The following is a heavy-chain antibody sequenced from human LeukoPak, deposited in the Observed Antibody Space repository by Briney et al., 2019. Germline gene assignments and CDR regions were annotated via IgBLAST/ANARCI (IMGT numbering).Heavy chain of an antibody. CDR3: ARERGDSSGRYFDY. D-gene: IGHD3-22*01. V-gene: IGHV3-74*01. Sequence: PGGSLRLSCAASGFTFSSSWMHWVRQAPGKGLVWVSRINSDGSSTNYADSVKGRFTVSGDNAKNTLYLQMNSLRAEDTAVYYCARERGDSSGRYFDYWGQGTLVTVSS. CDR1: GFTFSSSW. CDR2: INSDGSST. J-gene: IGHJ4*02.